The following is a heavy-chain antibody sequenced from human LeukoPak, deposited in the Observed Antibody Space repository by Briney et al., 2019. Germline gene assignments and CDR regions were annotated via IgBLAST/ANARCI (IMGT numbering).Heavy chain of an antibody. CDR1: GGTFSSYA. J-gene: IGHJ4*02. V-gene: IGHV1-69*01. D-gene: IGHD3-3*01. CDR2: IIPIFGAA. CDR3: ARVGQVPYYDFWSGSDFDY. Sequence: ASVKVSCKASGGTFSSYAIRWVRQAPGQGLEWMGGIIPIFGAANSAQTSQGRVTITADESTSTAYMELSSLRSEDTAVYYCARVGQVPYYDFWSGSDFDYWGQGTLVTVSS.